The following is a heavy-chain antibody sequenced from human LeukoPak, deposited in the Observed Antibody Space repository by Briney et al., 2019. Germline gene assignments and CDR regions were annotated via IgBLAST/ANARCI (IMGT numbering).Heavy chain of an antibody. D-gene: IGHD6-19*01. J-gene: IGHJ4*02. Sequence: PGGSLRLSCAASGFTFSSYGMHWVRQAPGKGLEWVAVISSDGVNKYSADSVKGRFTISRHNSKNTLYLQMNSLRAEDTAVYYCARAPEWLIFDYWGQGTLVTVSS. CDR2: ISSDGVNK. V-gene: IGHV3-30*03. CDR3: ARAPEWLIFDY. CDR1: GFTFSSYG.